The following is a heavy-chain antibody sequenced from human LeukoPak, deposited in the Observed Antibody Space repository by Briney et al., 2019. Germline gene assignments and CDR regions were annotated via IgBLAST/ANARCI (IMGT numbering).Heavy chain of an antibody. CDR3: ARVGDWNDLVY. J-gene: IGHJ4*02. D-gene: IGHD1-1*01. Sequence: SETLSLTCTVSGGSISSYHWSWTRQPPGKGLEWIGYISYTVTTNYNPSLKSRVNISVDTSKNQFSLKLSSVTAADTAVYYCARVGDWNDLVYWGQGALVTVSS. CDR1: GGSISSYH. V-gene: IGHV4-59*01. CDR2: ISYTVTT.